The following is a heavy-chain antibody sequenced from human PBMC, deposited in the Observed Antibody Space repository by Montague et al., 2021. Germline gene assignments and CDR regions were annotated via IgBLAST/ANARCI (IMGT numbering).Heavy chain of an antibody. J-gene: IGHJ4*02. CDR3: AGVGATVTAPFDF. CDR2: IYYSGSS. D-gene: IGHD4-17*01. V-gene: IGHV4-31*11. Sequence: TLSLTCAVSGGSIGSTAYYWSWIRQHPGKGLEWIGYIYYSGSSYYNPSLKSRVTISVDTSQNQFSLNLNSVTAADTAVYYCAGVGATVTAPFDFWGQGTLVTVSS. CDR1: GGSIGSTAYY.